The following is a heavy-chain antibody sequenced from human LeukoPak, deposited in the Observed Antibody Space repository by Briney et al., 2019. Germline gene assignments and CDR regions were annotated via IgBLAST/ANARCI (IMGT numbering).Heavy chain of an antibody. V-gene: IGHV1-2*02. CDR1: GYTFTGYY. CDR2: INPNSGGT. D-gene: IGHD3-22*01. J-gene: IGHJ1*01. CDR3: ASTVNYYDSSGYRFTPYAEYFQH. Sequence: EASVKVPCKASGYTFTGYYMHWVRQAPGQGLEWMGWINPNSGGTNYAQKFQGRVTMTRDTSISTAYMELSRLRSDDTAVYYCASTVNYYDSSGYRFTPYAEYFQHWGQGTLVTVSS.